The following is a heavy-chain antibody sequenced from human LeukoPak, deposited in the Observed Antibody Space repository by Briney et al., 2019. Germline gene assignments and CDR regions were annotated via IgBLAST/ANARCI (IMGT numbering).Heavy chain of an antibody. CDR2: INPNSGGT. Sequence: ASVKVSCKASGYTFTGYYMHWVRQAPGQRLEWMGWINPNSGGTNYAQKFQGRVTMTRDTSISTAYMALSRLRSDDTAVYYCARVGFLEWLFYAFDIWGQGTMVTVSS. V-gene: IGHV1-2*02. CDR1: GYTFTGYY. J-gene: IGHJ3*02. CDR3: ARVGFLEWLFYAFDI. D-gene: IGHD3-3*01.